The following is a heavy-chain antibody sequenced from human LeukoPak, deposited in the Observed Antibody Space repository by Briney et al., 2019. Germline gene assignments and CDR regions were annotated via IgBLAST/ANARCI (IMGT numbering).Heavy chain of an antibody. CDR1: GYTFTSYA. J-gene: IGHJ4*02. Sequence: ASVKVSCKASGYTFTSYAMHWVRQAPGQRLEWMGWINAGSGNTKYSQKFQGRVTITRDTSASTAYMELSSLRSEDTAVYYCARLDRGWYYFDYWGQGTLVTVSS. D-gene: IGHD6-19*01. CDR2: INAGSGNT. CDR3: ARLDRGWYYFDY. V-gene: IGHV1-3*01.